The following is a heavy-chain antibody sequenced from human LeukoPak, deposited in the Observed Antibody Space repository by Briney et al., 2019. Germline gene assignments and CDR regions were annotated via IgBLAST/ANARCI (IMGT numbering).Heavy chain of an antibody. CDR3: AKDPAAYYDILTGFDY. Sequence: GGSLRHSCAASGFTFSSYAMSWVRQAPGKGLEWVSAISGSGGSPYYADSVKGRFTISRDNSKNTLYLQMNRLRAEDTAVYYCAKDPAAYYDILTGFDYWGQGAQVTVSS. CDR1: GFTFSSYA. V-gene: IGHV3-23*01. CDR2: ISGSGGSP. D-gene: IGHD3-9*01. J-gene: IGHJ4*02.